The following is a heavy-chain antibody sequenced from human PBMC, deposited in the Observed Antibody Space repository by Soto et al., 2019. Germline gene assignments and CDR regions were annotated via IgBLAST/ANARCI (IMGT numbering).Heavy chain of an antibody. J-gene: IGHJ6*02. CDR3: ARDNRYYYGMDV. CDR1: GYTFTSYG. Sequence: ASVKVSCKASGYTFTSYGMNWVRQAPGQGLEWMGIINPSGGSTSYAQKFQGRVTMTRDTSTSTVYMELSSLRSEDTAVYYCARDNRYYYGMDVWGQGTTVTVSS. CDR2: INPSGGST. V-gene: IGHV1-46*01.